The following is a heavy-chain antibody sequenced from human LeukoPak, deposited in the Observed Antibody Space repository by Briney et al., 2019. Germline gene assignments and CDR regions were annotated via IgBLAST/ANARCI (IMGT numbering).Heavy chain of an antibody. V-gene: IGHV4-39*01. CDR2: IHRSESP. CDR1: GASISNSHFY. D-gene: IGHD1-1*01. J-gene: IGHJ4*02. CDR3: ARQTNRGAGNFDS. Sequence: SETLSLTCTVSGASISNSHFYWGWIRQAPGKGLEWVGTIHRSESPNYNPSLKSRVTISVDLSKNQVSLKLSSVTAADTSVYYCARQTNRGAGNFDSWGRGTLVTVSS.